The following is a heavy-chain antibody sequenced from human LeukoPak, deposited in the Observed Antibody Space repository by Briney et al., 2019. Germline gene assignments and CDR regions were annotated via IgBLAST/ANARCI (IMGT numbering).Heavy chain of an antibody. CDR3: ARTLSGYDLHLWY. J-gene: IGHJ4*02. Sequence: SVKVSCKASGGTLSSYAISWVRQAPGQGLEWMGGIIPIFGTANYAQKFQGRVTITADESTSTAYMELSSLRSEDTAVYYCARTLSGYDLHLWYWGQGTLVTVSS. D-gene: IGHD5-12*01. V-gene: IGHV1-69*13. CDR1: GGTLSSYA. CDR2: IIPIFGTA.